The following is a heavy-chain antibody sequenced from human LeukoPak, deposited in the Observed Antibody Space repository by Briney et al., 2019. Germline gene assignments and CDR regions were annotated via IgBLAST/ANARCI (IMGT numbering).Heavy chain of an antibody. CDR3: ARFGGSDLDL. CDR2: INPYSGGT. CDR1: GYTFTYYY. V-gene: IGHV1-2*02. Sequence: ASVKVSCKASGYTFTYYYMHWVRQAPGQGLQWMGWINPYSGGTNYAQNFQGRVTMTRDTSISTAYMELSRLTSDDTAVYFCARFGGSDLDLWGQGTLITVSS. J-gene: IGHJ5*02. D-gene: IGHD3-16*01.